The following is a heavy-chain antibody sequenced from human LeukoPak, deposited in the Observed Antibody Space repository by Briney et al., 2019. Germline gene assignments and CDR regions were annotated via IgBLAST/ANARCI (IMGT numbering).Heavy chain of an antibody. CDR2: IYTSGST. V-gene: IGHV4-4*07. J-gene: IGHJ5*02. CDR1: GGSISSYS. D-gene: IGHD2-2*01. Sequence: PSETLSLTCTVPGGSISSYSWSWIRQPAGKGLEWIGRIYTSGSTNYNPSLKSRVTMSVDTSKNQFSLKLSSVTAADTAVYYCARDIVVVPAENWFDPWGQGTLVTVSS. CDR3: ARDIVVVPAENWFDP.